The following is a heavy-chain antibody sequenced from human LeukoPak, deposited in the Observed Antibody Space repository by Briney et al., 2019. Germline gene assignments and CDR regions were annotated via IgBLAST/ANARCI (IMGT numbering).Heavy chain of an antibody. CDR3: ARGPHYHDSSGYSPSYSYAMDV. V-gene: IGHV4-59*01. D-gene: IGHD3-22*01. J-gene: IGHJ6*02. CDR2: IYYSGST. CDR1: GGSISSYY. Sequence: SETLSLTCTVSGGSISSYYWSWIRQPPGKGQEWIGYIYYSGSTNYNPSLRSRVTISVDTSKNQFSLDLRSVTAADTAVYYCARGPHYHDSSGYSPSYSYAMDVWGQGTTVTVSS.